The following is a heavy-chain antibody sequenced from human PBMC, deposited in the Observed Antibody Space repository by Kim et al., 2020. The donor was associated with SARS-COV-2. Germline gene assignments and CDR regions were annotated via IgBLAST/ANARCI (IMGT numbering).Heavy chain of an antibody. V-gene: IGHV4-59*08. J-gene: IGHJ6*03. CDR3: AKIASGYSITWSAAGYYM. D-gene: IGHD6-13*01. Sequence: SETLSLTCIVSGASISDYYWIWIRQPPGKGLEWNGYVHYSGKTNYNPSLKSRVTISADTSKNQLSLNLSSVTAADTAVYYCAKIASGYSITWSAAGYYM. CDR1: GASISDYY. CDR2: VHYSGKT.